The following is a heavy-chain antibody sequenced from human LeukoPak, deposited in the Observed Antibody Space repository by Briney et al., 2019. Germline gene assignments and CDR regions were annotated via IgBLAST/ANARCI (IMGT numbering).Heavy chain of an antibody. J-gene: IGHJ6*02. CDR3: AREYYGSATYLKYFYGMDV. Sequence: ASVKVSCKASGYTFTNYDINWVRQATGQGLEWMGWMNPNSGNTGYAQKFQGRVTMTRNTSISTAYMELSSLRSEDTAMYYCAREYYGSATYLKYFYGMDVWGQGTTVTVSS. D-gene: IGHD3-10*01. V-gene: IGHV1-8*01. CDR1: GYTFTNYD. CDR2: MNPNSGNT.